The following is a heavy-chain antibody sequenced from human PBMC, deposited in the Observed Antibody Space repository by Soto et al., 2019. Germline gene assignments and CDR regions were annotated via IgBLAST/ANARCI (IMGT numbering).Heavy chain of an antibody. V-gene: IGHV3-23*01. CDR2: ISGSGGST. Sequence: GGSLRLSCAASGFTFSSYAMSWVRQAPGKGLEWVSAISGSGGSTYYADSVKGRFTISRDNSKNTLYLQMNSLRAEDTAVYYCAKDRSSFRRAPSVDYWGQGTLVTVSS. D-gene: IGHD3-3*02. J-gene: IGHJ4*02. CDR1: GFTFSSYA. CDR3: AKDRSSFRRAPSVDY.